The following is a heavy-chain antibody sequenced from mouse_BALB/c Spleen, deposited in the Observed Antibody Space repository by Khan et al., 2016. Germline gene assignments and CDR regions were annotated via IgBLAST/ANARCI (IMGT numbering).Heavy chain of an antibody. J-gene: IGHJ3*01. Sequence: EVQLQESGPSLVKPSQTLSLTCSVTGDSITSGYWNWIRKFPGNKLEYMGYISYSGSTYYNPSLKSRVSITRDTSKNQYYLQLNSVTTEGTATYXCTSSQLRRAWFTYWGQGTLVTVSA. D-gene: IGHD2-12*01. V-gene: IGHV3-8*02. CDR1: GDSITSGY. CDR3: TSSQLRRAWFTY. CDR2: ISYSGST.